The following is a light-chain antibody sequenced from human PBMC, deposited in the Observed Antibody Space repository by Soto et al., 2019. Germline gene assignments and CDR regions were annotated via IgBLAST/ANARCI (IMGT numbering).Light chain of an antibody. CDR3: QQYSTWPPRYT. CDR1: QGVSSY. V-gene: IGKV3-15*01. Sequence: EIVMTQSPATLSVSPGGRATLSCRASQGVSSYLAWYQQRPGQPPRLLIYRASTRATNIPARFSGSGSGTEFSLTISSLQSEDFAVYYCQQYSTWPPRYTFGQGTKLEI. J-gene: IGKJ2*01. CDR2: RAS.